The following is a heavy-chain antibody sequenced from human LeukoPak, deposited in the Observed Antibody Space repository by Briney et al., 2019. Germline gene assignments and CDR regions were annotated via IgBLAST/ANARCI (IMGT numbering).Heavy chain of an antibody. J-gene: IGHJ4*02. Sequence: SETLSLTCAVYGGSFSGYYWSWIRQPPGKGLEWIGEINHSGSTNYNPSLKSRVTISVDTSKNQFSLKLSSVTAADTAVYYCANGDSTSQFDYWGQGTLVTVSS. CDR1: GGSFSGYY. CDR3: ANGDSTSQFDY. V-gene: IGHV4-34*01. CDR2: INHSGST. D-gene: IGHD2-2*01.